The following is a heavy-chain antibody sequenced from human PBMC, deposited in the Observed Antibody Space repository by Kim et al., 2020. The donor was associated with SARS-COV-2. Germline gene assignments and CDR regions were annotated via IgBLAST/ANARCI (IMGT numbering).Heavy chain of an antibody. CDR1: GGTFSSYA. Sequence: SVKVSCKASGGTFSSYAISWVRQAPGQGLEWMGGIIPIFGTANYAQKFQGRVTITADESTSTAYMELSSLRSEDTAVYYCAAVGYCSSTSCYTYYYYGMDVWGQGTTVTVSS. D-gene: IGHD2-2*02. CDR2: IIPIFGTA. V-gene: IGHV1-69*13. J-gene: IGHJ6*02. CDR3: AAVGYCSSTSCYTYYYYGMDV.